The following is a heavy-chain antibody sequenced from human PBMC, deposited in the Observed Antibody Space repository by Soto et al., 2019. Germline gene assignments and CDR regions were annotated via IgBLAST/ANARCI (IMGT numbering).Heavy chain of an antibody. Sequence: VGSLRLSCAASGFTFSNAWMSWVRQAPGKGLEWVGRIKSKTDGGTTDYAAPVKGRFTISRDDSKNTLYLQMNSLKTEDTAVYYCTTDEPPYYDFWSGSSDNWFDPWGQGTLVTVSS. CDR1: GFTFSNAW. CDR3: TTDEPPYYDFWSGSSDNWFDP. D-gene: IGHD3-3*01. V-gene: IGHV3-15*01. CDR2: IKSKTDGGTT. J-gene: IGHJ5*02.